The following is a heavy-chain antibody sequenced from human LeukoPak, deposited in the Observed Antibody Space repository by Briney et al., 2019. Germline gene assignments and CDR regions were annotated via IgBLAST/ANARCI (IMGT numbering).Heavy chain of an antibody. Sequence: ASVKVSCKASGYIFTTYHTNWVRQAPGQGLEWMGWINSNTGNPTYAQGFTGRFVFSLDTSVSTAYLQISSLKAEDTAVYYCAPSGTYRFDYWGQGTLVTVSS. CDR1: GYIFTTYH. D-gene: IGHD3-10*01. J-gene: IGHJ4*02. CDR3: APSGTYRFDY. V-gene: IGHV7-4-1*02. CDR2: INSNTGNP.